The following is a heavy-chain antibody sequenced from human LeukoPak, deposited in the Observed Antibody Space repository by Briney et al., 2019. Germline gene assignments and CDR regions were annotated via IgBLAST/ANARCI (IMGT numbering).Heavy chain of an antibody. V-gene: IGHV3-23*01. J-gene: IGHJ5*02. CDR1: GFTFSSYA. CDR2: ISGSGGST. D-gene: IGHD2-2*01. CDR3: AKVVGLGDIVVVPAVTGTANWFDP. Sequence: GGSLRLSCAASGFTFSSYAMSWVRQAPGKGLEWVSAISGSGGSTYYADSVKGRFTISRDNSKNTLYLQMNSLRAEDTAVYYCAKVVGLGDIVVVPAVTGTANWFDPWGQGTLVTVSS.